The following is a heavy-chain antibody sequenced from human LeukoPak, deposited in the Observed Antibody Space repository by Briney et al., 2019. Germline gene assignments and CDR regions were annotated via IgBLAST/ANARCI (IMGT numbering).Heavy chain of an antibody. CDR1: GLTFSSYG. CDR3: AKLDDYSNYRPLDY. Sequence: GGSLRLSCAASGLTFSSYGMHWVRQAPGKGLEWVAFIRYDGSNKYYADSVKGRFTISRDNSKNTLYLQMNSLRAEDTAVYYCAKLDDYSNYRPLDYWGQGTLVTVSS. V-gene: IGHV3-30*02. J-gene: IGHJ4*02. D-gene: IGHD4-11*01. CDR2: IRYDGSNK.